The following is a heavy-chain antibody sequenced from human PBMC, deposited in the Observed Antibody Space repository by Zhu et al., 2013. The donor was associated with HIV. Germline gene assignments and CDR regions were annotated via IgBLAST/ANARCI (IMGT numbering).Heavy chain of an antibody. CDR1: GFTFSSYA. CDR2: ISGSGGST. J-gene: IGHJ4*02. Sequence: EVQLLESGGGLVQPGGSLRLSCAASGFTFSSYAMSWVRQAPGKGLEWVSAISGSGGSTYYADSVKGRFTISRDNSKNTLYLQMSSLRADDTAIYYRTRGGGPFDYWGQGTLVTVSS. V-gene: IGHV3-23*01. CDR3: TRGGGPFDY. D-gene: IGHD2-15*01.